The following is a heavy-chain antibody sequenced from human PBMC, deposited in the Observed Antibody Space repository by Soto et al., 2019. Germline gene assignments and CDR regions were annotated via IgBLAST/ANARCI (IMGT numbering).Heavy chain of an antibody. D-gene: IGHD2-15*01. J-gene: IGHJ5*02. CDR1: GGTFSSYA. CDR3: ARDGSGWSEGYCSGGSYYYCFDP. CDR2: IIPIFGTA. Sequence: QVQLVQSGAEVKKPGSSVKVSCKASGGTFSSYAISWVRQAPGQGLEWMGGIIPIFGTANYAQKFQGRVTITADESTSTAYMALSSLRSEDTAVYYCARDGSGWSEGYCSGGSYYYCFDPWGQGTLVTVSS. V-gene: IGHV1-69*01.